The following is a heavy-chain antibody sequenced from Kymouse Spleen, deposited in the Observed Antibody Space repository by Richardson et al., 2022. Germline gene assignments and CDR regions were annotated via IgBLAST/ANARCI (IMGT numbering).Heavy chain of an antibody. D-gene: IGHD6-19*01. J-gene: IGHJ6*02. V-gene: IGHV3-33*01. CDR1: GFTFSSYG. CDR3: ARAVAGSFHYYYGMDV. CDR2: IWYDGSNK. Sequence: QVQLVESGGGVVQPGRSLRLSCAASGFTFSSYGMHWVRQAPGKGLEWVAVIWYDGSNKYYADSVKGRFTISRDNSKNTLYLQMNSLRAEDTAVYYCARAVAGSFHYYYGMDVWGQGTTVTVSS.